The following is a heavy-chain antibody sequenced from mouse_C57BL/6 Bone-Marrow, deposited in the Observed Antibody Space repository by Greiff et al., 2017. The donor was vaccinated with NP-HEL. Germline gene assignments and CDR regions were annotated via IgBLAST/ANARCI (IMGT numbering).Heavy chain of an antibody. D-gene: IGHD1-1*01. CDR1: GFSFNTYA. CDR2: IRSKSNNYAT. CDR3: VRHGGSSYDFDY. V-gene: IGHV10-1*01. J-gene: IGHJ2*01. Sequence: GGGLVQPKGSLKLSCAASGFSFNTYAMNWVRQAPGKGLEWVARIRSKSNNYATYYADSVKDRFTISRDDSESMLYLQMNNLKTEDTAMYYCVRHGGSSYDFDYWGQGTTLTVSS.